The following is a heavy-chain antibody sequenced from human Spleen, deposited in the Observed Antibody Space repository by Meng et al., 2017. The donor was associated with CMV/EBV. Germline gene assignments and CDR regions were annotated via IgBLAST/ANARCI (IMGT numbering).Heavy chain of an antibody. J-gene: IGHJ6*02. CDR1: GFTFSSYG. Sequence: GESLKISCAASGFTFSSYGMHWVRQAPGKGLEWVAFIRYDGSNKYYADSVKGRFTSSRDNSKNTLYLQMNSLRAEDTAVYYCAKDIGYCSSTSCYTGGDYYYYYGMDVWGQGTTVTVSS. D-gene: IGHD2-2*02. CDR2: IRYDGSNK. CDR3: AKDIGYCSSTSCYTGGDYYYYYGMDV. V-gene: IGHV3-30*02.